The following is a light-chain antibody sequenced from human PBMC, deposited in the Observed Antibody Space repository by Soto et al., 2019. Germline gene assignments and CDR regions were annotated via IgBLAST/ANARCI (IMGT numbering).Light chain of an antibody. Sequence: DIQMTKSPSSLSASVGDRVIINCRARQGITNFFAWYQQKPGKVPKLLIYEASTLQSGVPSRFSGSGSGTDFTLTISSLQPEDVATYYCQKYTRSPSCGGGTKVEIK. J-gene: IGKJ4*01. CDR2: EAS. CDR3: QKYTRSPS. V-gene: IGKV1-27*01. CDR1: QGITNF.